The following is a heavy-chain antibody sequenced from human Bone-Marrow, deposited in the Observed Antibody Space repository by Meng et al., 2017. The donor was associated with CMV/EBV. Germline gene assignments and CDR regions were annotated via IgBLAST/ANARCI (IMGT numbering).Heavy chain of an antibody. CDR3: ATYVGITISCFDY. D-gene: IGHD3-3*01. CDR1: GYTLTELS. J-gene: IGHJ4*02. CDR2: FDPEDGET. Sequence: ASVKVSCKVSGYTLTELSMHWVRQAPGKGLEWMGGFDPEDGETTYAQKFQGRVTMTEDTSTDTAYMELSSLRSEDTAVYYCATYVGITISCFDYWGQGTLVTVSS. V-gene: IGHV1-24*01.